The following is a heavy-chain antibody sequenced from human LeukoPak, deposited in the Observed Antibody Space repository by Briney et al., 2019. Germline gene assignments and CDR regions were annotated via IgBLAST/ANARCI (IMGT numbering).Heavy chain of an antibody. J-gene: IGHJ5*02. CDR3: ARGLRDYYGSGSHLGWFDP. Sequence: SETLSLTCTVSGGSISSYYWSWIRQPAGKGLEWIGRIYTSGSTNYNPSLKSRVTMSVDTSKNQFSLKLSSVTAADTAVYYCARGLRDYYGSGSHLGWFDPWGQGTLVTVSS. D-gene: IGHD3-10*01. V-gene: IGHV4-4*07. CDR2: IYTSGST. CDR1: GGSISSYY.